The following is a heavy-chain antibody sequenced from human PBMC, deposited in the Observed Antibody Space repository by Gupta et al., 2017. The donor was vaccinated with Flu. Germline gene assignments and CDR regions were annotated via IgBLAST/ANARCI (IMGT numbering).Heavy chain of an antibody. CDR2: VDPEDGET. V-gene: IGHV1-69-2*01. J-gene: IGHJ5*02. Sequence: MHWVRQAPGKGLEWMGLVDPEDGETRFAENFQGRITMIADMSTKTIYMELNNVTSDDTAIYYCARAIASPGDDWFDPWGHGTLPTGSS. CDR3: ARAIASPGDDWFDP. D-gene: IGHD3-10*01.